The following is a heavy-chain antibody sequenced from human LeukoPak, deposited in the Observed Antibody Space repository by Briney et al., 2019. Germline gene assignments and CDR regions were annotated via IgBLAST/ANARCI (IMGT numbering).Heavy chain of an antibody. CDR3: AKGPEWELLGYYFDY. Sequence: GGSLRLSCAASGFTFSDYYMSWIRQAPGKGLEWVSYISSSGSTIYYADSVKGRFTISRDNAKNSLYLQMNSLRAEDTALYYCAKGPEWELLGYYFDYWGQGTLVTVSS. D-gene: IGHD1-26*01. CDR2: ISSSGSTI. J-gene: IGHJ4*02. V-gene: IGHV3-11*01. CDR1: GFTFSDYY.